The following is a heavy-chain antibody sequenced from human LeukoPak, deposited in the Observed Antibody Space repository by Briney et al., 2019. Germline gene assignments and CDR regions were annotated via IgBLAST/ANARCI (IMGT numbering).Heavy chain of an antibody. CDR2: INQDGREE. V-gene: IGHV3-7*01. D-gene: IGHD3-3*01. CDR3: ARGDFAMRY. CDR1: GFSFSGYL. Sequence: QPGGSLRLSCVGSGFSFSGYLLAWVRQAPGKGLEWVANINQDGREENYVGSVKGRFTISRDNAKNSLYLQMNNLRVEDTAVYYCARGDFAMRYWGQGTLVTVSS. J-gene: IGHJ1*01.